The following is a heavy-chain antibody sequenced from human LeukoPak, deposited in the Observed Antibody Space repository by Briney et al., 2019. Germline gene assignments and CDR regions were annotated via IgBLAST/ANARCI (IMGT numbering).Heavy chain of an antibody. V-gene: IGHV1-46*01. CDR3: ARVKSYYYDTSDKDAFDI. CDR1: GYTFTSHF. J-gene: IGHJ3*02. CDR2: INPRGGST. Sequence: EASVKVSCTASGYTFTSHFMHWVRQAPGQGLEWMGIINPRGGSTSYTQKFQGRVTMTRDTSTSTVYMELSSLRSEDTAVYYCARVKSYYYDTSDKDAFDIWGQGTMVTVSS. D-gene: IGHD3-22*01.